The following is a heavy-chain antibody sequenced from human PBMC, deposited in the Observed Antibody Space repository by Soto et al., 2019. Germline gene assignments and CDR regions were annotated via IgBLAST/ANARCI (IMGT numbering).Heavy chain of an antibody. D-gene: IGHD3-22*01. J-gene: IGHJ1*01. CDR3: VRDYDSSGFNSGH. CDR2: ISYDGSNK. Sequence: GWSLRLSCAASGFTFSSYAMHWVRQAPGKGLEWVAVISYDGSNKYYADSVKGRFTISRDNARNTLYLQMNSLRADDTAMYYCVRDYDSSGFNSGHWGQGTLVTVPQ. CDR1: GFTFSSYA. V-gene: IGHV3-30-3*01.